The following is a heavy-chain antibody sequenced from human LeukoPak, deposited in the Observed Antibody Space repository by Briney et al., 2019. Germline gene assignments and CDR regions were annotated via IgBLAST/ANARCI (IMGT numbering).Heavy chain of an antibody. J-gene: IGHJ4*02. Sequence: SETLSLTCTVSGGSISSSSCYWGWIRQPPGKGLEWIGSIYYSGSTYYNPSLKSRVTISVDTSKSQFSLKLSSVTAADTAVYYCARHYYVWGSYRPIYFDYWGQGTLVTVSS. V-gene: IGHV4-39*01. CDR1: GGSISSSSCY. D-gene: IGHD3-16*02. CDR3: ARHYYVWGSYRPIYFDY. CDR2: IYYSGST.